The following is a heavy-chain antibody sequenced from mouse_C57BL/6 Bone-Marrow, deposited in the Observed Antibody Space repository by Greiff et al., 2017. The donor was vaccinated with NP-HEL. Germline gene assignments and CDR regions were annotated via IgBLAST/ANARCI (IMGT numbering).Heavy chain of an antibody. D-gene: IGHD1-1*01. CDR3: ARVRFITTVYFDY. Sequence: ESGPGLVKPSQSLSLTCSVTGYSITSGYYWNWIRQFPGNKLEWMGYISYDGSNKYNPSLKNRISITRDTSKNQFFLKLNSVTTEDTATYYCARVRFITTVYFDYWGQGTTLTVSS. J-gene: IGHJ2*01. CDR1: GYSITSGYY. CDR2: ISYDGSN. V-gene: IGHV3-6*01.